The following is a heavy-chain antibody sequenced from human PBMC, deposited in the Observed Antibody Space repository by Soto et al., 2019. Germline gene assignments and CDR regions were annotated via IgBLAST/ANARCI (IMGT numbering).Heavy chain of an antibody. CDR3: ARSVPHYYGMDV. V-gene: IGHV3-30-3*01. CDR2: ISYDGSNK. Sequence: GGSLRLSCAASGFTFSSYAMHWVRQAPGKGLEWVAVISYDGSNKYYADSVKGRFTISRDNSKNTLYLQMNSLRAEDTAVYYCARSVPHYYGMDVWGQGTTVTVSS. D-gene: IGHD2-2*01. CDR1: GFTFSSYA. J-gene: IGHJ6*02.